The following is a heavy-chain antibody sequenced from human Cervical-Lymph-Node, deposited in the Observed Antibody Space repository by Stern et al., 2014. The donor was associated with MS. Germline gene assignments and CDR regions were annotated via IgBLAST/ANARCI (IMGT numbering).Heavy chain of an antibody. Sequence: QVQLVQSGAEVKKPGASVKVSCKASGFTFTGYLMHCVRQAPGQGLEWMGWINPNSGVTNYAQKFQGRVTMTRDTSIHTAYMELNRLTSDDTALYWCARDTSRSSPNFWGQGTPVTVSS. CDR1: GFTFTGYL. CDR2: INPNSGVT. J-gene: IGHJ4*02. V-gene: IGHV1-2*02. CDR3: ARDTSRSSPNF. D-gene: IGHD6-6*01.